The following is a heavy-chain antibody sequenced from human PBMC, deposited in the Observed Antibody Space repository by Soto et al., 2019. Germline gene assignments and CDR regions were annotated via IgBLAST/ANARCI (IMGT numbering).Heavy chain of an antibody. CDR1: GYSFNSYY. V-gene: IGHV1-46*02. CDR2: IIPSGAST. CDR3: ASDYNAYQRQHVFDI. D-gene: IGHD3-10*01. Sequence: QVQLVQSGAEVKKPGASVKVACKASGYSFNSYYMHWVRQAPGQGPEWMGVIIPSGASTSYAQKFQGRVTMTRDTSTSTVYMELSSLRSEDTALYYCASDYNAYQRQHVFDIWGQGTLVTVSS. J-gene: IGHJ3*02.